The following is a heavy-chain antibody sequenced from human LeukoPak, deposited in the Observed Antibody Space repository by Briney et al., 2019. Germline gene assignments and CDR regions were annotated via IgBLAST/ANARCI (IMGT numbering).Heavy chain of an antibody. CDR2: IRYDGSNK. J-gene: IGHJ1*01. CDR1: GFTFSSYA. D-gene: IGHD2-2*01. CDR3: ANALGYCSSTSCYGPEYFQH. V-gene: IGHV3-30*02. Sequence: GGSLRLSCAASGFTFSSYAMHWVRQAPGKGLEWVAFIRYDGSNKYYADSVKGRFTISRDNSKNTLYLQMNSLRAEDTAVYYCANALGYCSSTSCYGPEYFQHWGQGTLVTVSS.